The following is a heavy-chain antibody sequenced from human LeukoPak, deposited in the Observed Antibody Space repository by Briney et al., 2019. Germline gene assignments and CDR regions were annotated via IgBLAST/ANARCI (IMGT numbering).Heavy chain of an antibody. J-gene: IGHJ4*01. D-gene: IGHD5-12*01. Sequence: SETLSLTCTVSGGSISSYYWSWIRQPPGKGLEWIGHIYYSGSTNYNPSLKSRVTISVDTSKNQFSLKLSSVTAADTAVYYCARTGVVATSYFFDYWGHGTLVTVSS. CDR2: IYYSGST. CDR3: ARTGVVATSYFFDY. V-gene: IGHV4-59*08. CDR1: GGSISSYY.